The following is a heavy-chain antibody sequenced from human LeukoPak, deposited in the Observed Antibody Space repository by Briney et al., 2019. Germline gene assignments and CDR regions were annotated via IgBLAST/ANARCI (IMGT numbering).Heavy chain of an antibody. Sequence: ASVKVSCKASGYTFTGYYMHWVRQAPGQGLEWMGWINPNSGGTNYAQKFQGRVTMTRDTPISTAYMELSRLRSDDTAVYYCASFDSSGYSPDYWGQGTLVTVSS. CDR2: INPNSGGT. CDR1: GYTFTGYY. CDR3: ASFDSSGYSPDY. D-gene: IGHD3-22*01. V-gene: IGHV1-2*02. J-gene: IGHJ4*02.